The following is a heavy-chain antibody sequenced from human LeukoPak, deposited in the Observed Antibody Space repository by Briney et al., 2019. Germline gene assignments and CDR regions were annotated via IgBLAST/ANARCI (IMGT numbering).Heavy chain of an antibody. Sequence: GGSLRLSCAASGFTVSSNYMSWVRQAPGKGLEWVSVIYSGGSTYYADSVKGRFTISRDNSKNTLYLQMNSLRAEDTAVYYCATEEAGSYNAFDIWGQGTMVTVSS. D-gene: IGHD1-26*01. CDR3: ATEEAGSYNAFDI. CDR1: GFTVSSNY. J-gene: IGHJ3*02. V-gene: IGHV3-53*01. CDR2: IYSGGST.